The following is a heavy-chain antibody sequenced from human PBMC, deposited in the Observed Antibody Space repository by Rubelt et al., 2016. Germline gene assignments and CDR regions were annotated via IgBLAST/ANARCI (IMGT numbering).Heavy chain of an antibody. CDR3: AKDYSSGWYED. D-gene: IGHD6-13*01. J-gene: IGHJ4*02. CDR2: IGTNAANT. Sequence: DVQLLESGGGLLQPGGSLRLSCAASGFTFSNYPMAWVRQAPGKGLEWVSTIGTNAANTYYADSGKGRFTISRDNSKTTLFLQRNSLTAEDTAIYYCAKDYSSGWYEDWGQGTLVTVSS. CDR1: GFTFSNYP. V-gene: IGHV3-23*01.